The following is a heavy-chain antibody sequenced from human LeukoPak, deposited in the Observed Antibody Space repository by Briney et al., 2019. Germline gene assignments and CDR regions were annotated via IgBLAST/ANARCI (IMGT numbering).Heavy chain of an antibody. CDR2: ISAYNGNT. Sequence: ASVKVSCKASGYTFTSYGISWVRQAPGQGLEWMGWISAYNGNTNYAQKLQGRVTMTTDTSTSTAYMELRSLRSDDTAVYYCARDSLEDHEYYYDSSGPWDYWGQGTLVTVSS. J-gene: IGHJ4*02. V-gene: IGHV1-18*01. D-gene: IGHD3-22*01. CDR3: ARDSLEDHEYYYDSSGPWDY. CDR1: GYTFTSYG.